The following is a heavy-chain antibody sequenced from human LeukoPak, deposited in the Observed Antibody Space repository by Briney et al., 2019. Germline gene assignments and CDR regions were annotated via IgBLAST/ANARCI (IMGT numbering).Heavy chain of an antibody. Sequence: ASVKVSFKASGGTFSSYAISWVRQAPGQGLEWMGRIIPILGIANYAQKFQGRVTITADKSTSTAYMELSSLRSEDTAVYYCASYYYGSAPIPNWFDPWGQGTLVTVSS. D-gene: IGHD3-10*01. CDR2: IIPILGIA. J-gene: IGHJ5*02. CDR3: ASYYYGSAPIPNWFDP. V-gene: IGHV1-69*04. CDR1: GGTFSSYA.